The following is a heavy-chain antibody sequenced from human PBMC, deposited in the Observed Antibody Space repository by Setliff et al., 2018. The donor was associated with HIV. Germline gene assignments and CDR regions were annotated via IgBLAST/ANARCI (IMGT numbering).Heavy chain of an antibody. D-gene: IGHD3-3*01. CDR1: GYTFTDYY. J-gene: IGHJ4*02. CDR3: ARGTYISLFRLVTPLFDY. CDR2: INPKSGVT. V-gene: IGHV1-2*06. Sequence: GASVKVSCKASGYTFTDYYIHWVRQAPGHGLEWVGRINPKSGVTSYAQKFQGRVTMTRDTSISTAYMELSRLRSDDTAVYYCARGTYISLFRLVTPLFDYWGQGTLVTVSS.